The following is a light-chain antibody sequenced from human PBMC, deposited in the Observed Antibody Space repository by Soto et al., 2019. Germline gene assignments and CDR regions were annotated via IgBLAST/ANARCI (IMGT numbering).Light chain of an antibody. CDR2: EVS. J-gene: IGLJ1*01. V-gene: IGLV2-14*01. CDR1: SSDVGGYNY. CDR3: SSYTSSSIDYV. Sequence: QSALTQPASVSGSPGQSITISCTGTSSDVGGYNYVSWYQQHPGKAPKLMIYEVSNRPSGGSNRSSGSKSGNTASLTISGLQPEDEADYYCSSYTSSSIDYVFGTGTKLTVL.